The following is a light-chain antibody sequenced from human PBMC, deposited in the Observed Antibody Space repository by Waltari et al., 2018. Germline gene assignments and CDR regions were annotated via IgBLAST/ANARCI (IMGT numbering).Light chain of an antibody. J-gene: IGLJ2*01. CDR2: EVN. CDR1: SRDGGGYKY. CDR3: SSYAVSNNLL. Sequence: QSALTQPPSASGSPGQSVTISCTGTSRDGGGYKYVSWYQPHPGKAPRLIIYEVNRRPSGVPDRFSGSKSGNTASLTVSGLQAEDEADYYCSSYAVSNNLLFGGGTKLTVL. V-gene: IGLV2-8*01.